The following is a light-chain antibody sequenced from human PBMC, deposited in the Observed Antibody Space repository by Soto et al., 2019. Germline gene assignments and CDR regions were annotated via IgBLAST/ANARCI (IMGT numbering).Light chain of an antibody. CDR3: QRYDSFRT. CDR1: QSISNW. J-gene: IGKJ1*01. Sequence: DIQMTQSPSTLSASVGDRVTITCRASQSISNWLAWYQQKPGKVPKLLIYKASTLESGVPSRFSGSASGTEFTRTISSLQPDDFATYYCQRYDSFRTFGQGTTVEIK. V-gene: IGKV1-5*03. CDR2: KAS.